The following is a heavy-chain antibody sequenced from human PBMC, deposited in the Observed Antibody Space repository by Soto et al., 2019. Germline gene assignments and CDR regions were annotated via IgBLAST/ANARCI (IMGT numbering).Heavy chain of an antibody. Sequence: EVQLVESGGGLIQPGGSLRLSCVASGFSVSSNFMGWVRQAPGKGLEWVSVIYSGGGTYYADSVKGRFTIYRDNSKNTLYLQMNSLRAEDTAVYYCAKAPWSSSPFDSWGQGTLVTVSS. J-gene: IGHJ4*02. V-gene: IGHV3-53*01. CDR2: IYSGGGT. CDR3: AKAPWSSSPFDS. D-gene: IGHD6-6*01. CDR1: GFSVSSNF.